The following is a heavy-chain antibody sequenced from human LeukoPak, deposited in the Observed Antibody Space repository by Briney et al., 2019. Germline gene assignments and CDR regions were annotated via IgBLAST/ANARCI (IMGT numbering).Heavy chain of an antibody. CDR3: ARRTPGLFDY. CDR1: GFTFSSYS. V-gene: IGHV3-21*01. Sequence: PGGSLRLSCAASGFTFSSYSMNWVRQAPGKGLEWVSSISSSSSYIYYADSVKGRFTISRDNAKNPLYLQMNSLRAEDTAVYYCARRTPGLFDYWGQGTLVTVSS. D-gene: IGHD1-14*01. J-gene: IGHJ4*02. CDR2: ISSSSSYI.